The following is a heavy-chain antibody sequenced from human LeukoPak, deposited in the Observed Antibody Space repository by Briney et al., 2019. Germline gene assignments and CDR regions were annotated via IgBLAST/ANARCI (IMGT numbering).Heavy chain of an antibody. CDR2: INSDGFSI. Sequence: GGSLRLSCAASGFTFSAYWMHWVRQAPGKGLVWVSRINSDGFSITYADSVKGRFTISRDNAKNTLYLHMNSLRGEDTAVYYCTTPVFAFGELFTTVDYWGQGTLVTVSS. V-gene: IGHV3-74*01. D-gene: IGHD3-10*01. J-gene: IGHJ4*02. CDR3: TTPVFAFGELFTTVDY. CDR1: GFTFSAYW.